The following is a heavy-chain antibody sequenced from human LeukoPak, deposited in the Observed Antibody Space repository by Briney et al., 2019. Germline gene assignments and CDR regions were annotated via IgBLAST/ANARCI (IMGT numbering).Heavy chain of an antibody. V-gene: IGHV4-4*07. D-gene: IGHD5-12*01. CDR1: GGSISSYY. Sequence: SETLSLTCTVSGGSISSYYWSWIRQPAGKGLEWIGRIYTSGSTNYNPSLKSRVTMSVDTSKNQFSLKLISVTAADTAVYYCARPGYSGFDYSSGWKNWFDPWGQGTLVTVSS. J-gene: IGHJ5*02. CDR3: ARPGYSGFDYSSGWKNWFDP. CDR2: IYTSGST.